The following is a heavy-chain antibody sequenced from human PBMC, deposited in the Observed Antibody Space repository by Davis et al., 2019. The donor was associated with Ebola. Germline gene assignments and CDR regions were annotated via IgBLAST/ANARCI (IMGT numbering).Heavy chain of an antibody. J-gene: IGHJ6*02. CDR2: INPSGGTT. D-gene: IGHD2-2*01. CDR3: ARPLPATTLLYGMDV. Sequence: AASVKVSCKASGYTLVSYYAHWVRQAPGQGLEWMGIINPSGGTTTYAQKFQGRVTMTRDTSTNTLYMELSSLTSGDTAVYYCARPLPATTLLYGMDVWGQGTTVTVSS. CDR1: GYTLVSYY. V-gene: IGHV1-46*01.